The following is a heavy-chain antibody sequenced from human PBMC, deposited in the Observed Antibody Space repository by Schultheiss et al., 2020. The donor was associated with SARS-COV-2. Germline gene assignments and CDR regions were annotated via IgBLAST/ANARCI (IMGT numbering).Heavy chain of an antibody. CDR2: ISGSGGST. CDR1: GFTVSSNY. Sequence: GGSLRLSCAASGFTVSSNYMSWVRQAPGKGLEWVSVISGSGGSTYYADSVKGRFTISRDNSKNTLYLQMNSLRAEDTAVYYCAKSSVGARPLFDYWGQGTLVTVSS. J-gene: IGHJ4*02. CDR3: AKSSVGARPLFDY. D-gene: IGHD1-26*01. V-gene: IGHV3-23*01.